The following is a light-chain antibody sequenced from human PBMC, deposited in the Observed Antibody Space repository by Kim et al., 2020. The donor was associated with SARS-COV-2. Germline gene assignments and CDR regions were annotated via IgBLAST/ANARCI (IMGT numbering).Light chain of an antibody. V-gene: IGLV2-14*03. CDR2: DVT. Sequence: QSALTQPASVSGSPGQSITISCTGTSSDVGGHNYVSWYQQYPGKAPKLMLYDVTKRPSGVSNRFSGSKSGNTASLTISGLQAEDEADYYCSSYRSSGYVFGTGTKVTVL. CDR3: SSYRSSGYV. CDR1: SSDVGGHNY. J-gene: IGLJ1*01.